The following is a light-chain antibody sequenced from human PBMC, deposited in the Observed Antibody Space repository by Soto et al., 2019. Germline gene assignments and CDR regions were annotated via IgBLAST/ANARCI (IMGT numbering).Light chain of an antibody. J-gene: IGLJ1*01. V-gene: IGLV2-14*01. CDR3: SSYTSSSTLYV. CDR2: EVS. Sequence: VLTQPASVSGSPGQSITISCTGTSSDVGGYNYVSWYQQHPGKAPKLMIYEVSNRPSGVSNRFSGSKSGNTASLTISGLQAEDEADYYCSSYTSSSTLYVFGTGTNSPS. CDR1: SSDVGGYNY.